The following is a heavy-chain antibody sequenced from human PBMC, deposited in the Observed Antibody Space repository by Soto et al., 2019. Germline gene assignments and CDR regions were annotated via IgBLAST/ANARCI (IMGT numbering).Heavy chain of an antibody. CDR2: IYPGDSKT. J-gene: IGHJ3*01. D-gene: IGHD4-17*01. CDR1: GFSFTTYW. V-gene: IGHV5-51*03. CDR3: ASDLDYVDNSEASDV. Sequence: QLVPAGAAVKEPGESLKIACKGSGFSFTTYWIDWVRQMPGKGLEWMGIIYPGDSKTTYSPSFQGQVTISADKSISTDYLEWSSLKASDTSSYYCASDLDYVDNSEASDVWGQGTMVTVSS.